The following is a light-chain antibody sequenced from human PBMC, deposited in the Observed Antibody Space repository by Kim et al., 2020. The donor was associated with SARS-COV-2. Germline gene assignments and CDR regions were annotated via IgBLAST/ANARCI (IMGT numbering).Light chain of an antibody. CDR3: QIYRDWRRT. CDR2: DAS. Sequence: AERATRTCGASQTIYNSLAWYQQRLGQAPRVVIYDASTRASGVPDRFSGRGSRSEFTLAIDSLQSEDLAVYYCQIYRDWRRTFGGGTKVDIK. J-gene: IGKJ4*01. V-gene: IGKV3-15*01. CDR1: QTIYNS.